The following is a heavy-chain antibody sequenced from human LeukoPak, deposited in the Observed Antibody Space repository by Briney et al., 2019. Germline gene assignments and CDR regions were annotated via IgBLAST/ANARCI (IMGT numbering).Heavy chain of an antibody. Sequence: ASVKVSCKASGYTFTSYDMHSGRQAPGPGLEWMGIINPSGISTYYADCVKGLFTISRDNSKNTLYLQMNSLRAEDTAVYYCAKDLRNLAYYYDSSGYLDYWGQGTLVTVSS. J-gene: IGHJ4*02. CDR1: GYTFTSYD. D-gene: IGHD3-22*01. CDR3: AKDLRNLAYYYDSSGYLDY. CDR2: INPSGIST. V-gene: IGHV1-46*04.